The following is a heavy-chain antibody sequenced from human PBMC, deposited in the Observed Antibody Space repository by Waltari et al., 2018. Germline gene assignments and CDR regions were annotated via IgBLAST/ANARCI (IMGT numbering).Heavy chain of an antibody. D-gene: IGHD1-1*01. V-gene: IGHV4-39*01. CDR3: ARGGRLSDDECWFGP. CDR2: FHYSGTT. J-gene: IGHJ5*02. CDR1: GGSISSSTYY. Sequence: QLQLQESGPGRVEPSETLSLTCSVSGGSISSSTYYWGWIRQSPGGGLEFIGRFHYSGTTYYTPFLKGRGIRSVDTAKKQLYLKLNCVNAADTAVYYCARGGRLSDDECWFGPWGQGTLVTVSS.